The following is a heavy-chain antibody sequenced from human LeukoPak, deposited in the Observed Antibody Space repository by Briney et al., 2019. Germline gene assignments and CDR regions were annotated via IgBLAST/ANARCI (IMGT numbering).Heavy chain of an antibody. CDR2: FDPEDGET. CDR3: ATQRGYYGSGNNWFDP. V-gene: IGHV1-24*01. D-gene: IGHD3-10*01. J-gene: IGHJ5*02. CDR1: GYTLTELS. Sequence: ASVKVSCKVSGYTLTELSMHWVRQAPGKGLEWMGGFDPEDGETIYAQKFQGRVTMTEDTSTDTAYMELSSLRSEATAVYSFATQRGYYGSGNNWFDPWGQGTLVTVSS.